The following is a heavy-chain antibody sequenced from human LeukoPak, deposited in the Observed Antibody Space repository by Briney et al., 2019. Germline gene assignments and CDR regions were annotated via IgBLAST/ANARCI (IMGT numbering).Heavy chain of an antibody. V-gene: IGHV4-38-2*02. Sequence: PSETLSLTCTVSGYSISSGYYWGWIRQPPGKGLEWIGSIYHSGSTYYNPSLKSRVTISVDTSKNQFSLKLSSVTAADTAVYYCARVNGGIFDYWGQGTLVTVSS. CDR2: IYHSGST. CDR3: ARVNGGIFDY. D-gene: IGHD4-23*01. J-gene: IGHJ4*02. CDR1: GYSISSGYY.